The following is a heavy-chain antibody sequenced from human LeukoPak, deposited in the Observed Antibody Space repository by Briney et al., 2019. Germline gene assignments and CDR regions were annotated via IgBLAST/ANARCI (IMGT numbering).Heavy chain of an antibody. V-gene: IGHV4-39*01. D-gene: IGHD3-10*01. CDR1: GDSISKSSYY. Sequence: PSETLSLTCTVSGDSISKSSYYWVWIRHPPGKGREWISSIHYSGSTHHNPPHNRRVAKSIDTSKNQFSLKLSSGAAADTAVYYCARRRSGSALNSWGQGTIVTVSS. CDR3: ARRRSGSALNS. CDR2: IHYSGST. J-gene: IGHJ4*02.